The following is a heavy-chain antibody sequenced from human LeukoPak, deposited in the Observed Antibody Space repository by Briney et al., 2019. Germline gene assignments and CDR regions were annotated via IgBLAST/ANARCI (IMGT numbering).Heavy chain of an antibody. J-gene: IGHJ4*02. V-gene: IGHV3-23*01. CDR3: VRRGDASSGWGDHDF. CDR1: GFTFSSYA. Sequence: GGSLRLSCAASGFTFSSYAMSWVRQAPGKGLEWVSTIGGSGDKTFYADSVKGRFTISRDNSKNMVHLQMNSLTGEDTALYYCVRRGDASSGWGDHDFWGQGALVTVSS. D-gene: IGHD6-19*01. CDR2: IGGSGDKT.